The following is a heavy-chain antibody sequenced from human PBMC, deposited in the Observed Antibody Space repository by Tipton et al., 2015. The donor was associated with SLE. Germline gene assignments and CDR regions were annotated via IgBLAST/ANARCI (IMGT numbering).Heavy chain of an antibody. D-gene: IGHD3/OR15-3a*01. Sequence: TLSLTCAVYAGSLGGYYWSWIRQPPGKGLEWIGEVSHSGRTNYIASLKSRVTISIDTSKNQFSLKLSSVTAADTAVYYCASARRDWDSYYYYSDDMDVWGKGTTVTGSS. J-gene: IGHJ6*03. V-gene: IGHV4-34*01. CDR1: AGSLGGYY. CDR3: ASARRDWDSYYYYSDDMDV. CDR2: VSHSGRT.